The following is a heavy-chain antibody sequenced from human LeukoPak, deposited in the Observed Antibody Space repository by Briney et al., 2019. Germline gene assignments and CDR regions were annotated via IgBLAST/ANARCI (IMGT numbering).Heavy chain of an antibody. D-gene: IGHD3-10*01. CDR1: GGSGSIGTYY. CDR3: AREAAYYNSGSRPIDS. Sequence: SETLSLTCSVSGGSGSIGTYYWSWIRQPPGKGLEWIGYIWNSGSTKYNPSLKSRVTISVDTSKNQFSLKLSSVTAADTAVYYCAREAAYYNSGSRPIDSWGQGTLVTVSS. J-gene: IGHJ4*02. V-gene: IGHV4-61*01. CDR2: IWNSGST.